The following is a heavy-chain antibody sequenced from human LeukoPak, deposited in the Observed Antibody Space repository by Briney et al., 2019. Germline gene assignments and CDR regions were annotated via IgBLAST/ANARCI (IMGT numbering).Heavy chain of an antibody. Sequence: ASAKVSCKASGYTFTSYDINWVRQATGQGLEWMGWMNPNSGNTGYAQKFQGRVTMTRNTSISTAYMELSSLRSEDTAVYYCARGRLWFGEYGGYYFDYWGQGTLVTVSS. CDR3: ARGRLWFGEYGGYYFDY. CDR1: GYTFTSYD. J-gene: IGHJ4*02. CDR2: MNPNSGNT. V-gene: IGHV1-8*01. D-gene: IGHD3-10*01.